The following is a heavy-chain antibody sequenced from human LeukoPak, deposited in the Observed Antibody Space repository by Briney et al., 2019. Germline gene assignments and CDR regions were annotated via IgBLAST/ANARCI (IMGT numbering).Heavy chain of an antibody. CDR1: GGSISSGSYY. Sequence: SQTLSLTCTVSGGSISSGSYYWSWIRQPAGKGLEWIGRIYTSGSTNYNPSLQSRVTISVDTSKNQFSLKLSSVTAADTAVYYCARDLGYCSSTSCYKLEPLGYWGQGTLVTVSS. J-gene: IGHJ4*02. CDR3: ARDLGYCSSTSCYKLEPLGY. V-gene: IGHV4-61*02. CDR2: IYTSGST. D-gene: IGHD2-2*02.